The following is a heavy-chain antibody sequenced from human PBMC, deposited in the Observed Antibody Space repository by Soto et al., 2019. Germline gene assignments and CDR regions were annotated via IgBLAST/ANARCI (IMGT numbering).Heavy chain of an antibody. CDR3: ARVQAFVVVPAAEPFDY. CDR2: ISYDGSNK. D-gene: IGHD2-2*01. J-gene: IGHJ4*02. CDR1: GFTFSNYA. V-gene: IGHV3-30-3*01. Sequence: SLRLSCAASGFTFSNYAMHWVRQAPGKGLEWVAVISYDGSNKYYADSVKGRFTISRDNSKNTLYLQMNSLRAEDTAVYYCARVQAFVVVPAAEPFDYWGQGTLVTVSS.